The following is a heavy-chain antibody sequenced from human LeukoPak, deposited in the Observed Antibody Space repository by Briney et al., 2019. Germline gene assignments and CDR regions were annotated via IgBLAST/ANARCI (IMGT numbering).Heavy chain of an antibody. D-gene: IGHD5-18*01. J-gene: IGHJ4*02. V-gene: IGHV4-4*02. CDR1: GDSISGSNW. CDR2: IYHSGST. Sequence: SGTLSLTCDVSGDSISGSNWWNWVRQPPGKGLEWIGGIYHSGSTNYNPSLKSRVTMSVDKSKNQFSLKLSSVTAADTAVFYCVRRRYNYGFDSWGQGSLVTVSS. CDR3: VRRRYNYGFDS.